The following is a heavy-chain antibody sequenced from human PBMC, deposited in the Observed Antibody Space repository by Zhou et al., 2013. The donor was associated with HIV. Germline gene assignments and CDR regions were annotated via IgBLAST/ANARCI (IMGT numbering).Heavy chain of an antibody. CDR3: AREEVATTYFDY. Sequence: QVQLVQSGAEVKKPGSSVKVSCKASGGTFSTYAISWVRQAPGQGLEWMGGIIPIFGTANYAQKFQGRVTITTDESTSTAYMELSSLRSEDTAVYFCAREEVATTYFDYWAREPWSPSPQ. CDR1: GGTFSTYA. CDR2: IIPIFGTA. J-gene: IGHJ4*02. V-gene: IGHV1-69*05. D-gene: IGHD5-12*01.